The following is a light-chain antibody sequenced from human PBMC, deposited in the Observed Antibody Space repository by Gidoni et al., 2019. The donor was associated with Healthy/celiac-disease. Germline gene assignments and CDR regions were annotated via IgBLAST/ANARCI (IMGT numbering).Light chain of an antibody. J-gene: IGKJ2*01. CDR1: QSIGSS. CDR2: YAS. CDR3: HQSSSLPPT. Sequence: EIVLTQSPDCQALTPKETVTITCRASQSIGSSLHWYQQKPDQSPKRLIKYASQSFSGVPSRFIGSGSGTDFTLTINSLEAEDAATYYCHQSSSLPPTFGQGTKLEIK. V-gene: IGKV6-21*01.